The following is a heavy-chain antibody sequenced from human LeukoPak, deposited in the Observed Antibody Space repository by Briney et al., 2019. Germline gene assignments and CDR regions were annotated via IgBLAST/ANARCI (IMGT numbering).Heavy chain of an antibody. CDR3: AGNYDILTGPTPALDY. J-gene: IGHJ4*02. D-gene: IGHD3-9*01. V-gene: IGHV1-46*01. Sequence: ASVKVSCKASGYTFTSYDINWVRQAPGQGLEWMGIINPSGGSTSYAQKFQGRVTMTRDMSTSTVYMELSSLRSEDTAVYYCAGNYDILTGPTPALDYWGQGTLVTVSS. CDR2: INPSGGST. CDR1: GYTFTSYD.